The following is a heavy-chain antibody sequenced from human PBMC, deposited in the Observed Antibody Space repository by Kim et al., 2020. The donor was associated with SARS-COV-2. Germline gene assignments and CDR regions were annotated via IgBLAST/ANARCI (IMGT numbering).Heavy chain of an antibody. D-gene: IGHD6-13*01. Sequence: ASVKVSCKASGYTFTSYAMNWVRQAPGQGLEWMGWINTNTGNPTYAQGFTGRFVFSLDTSVSTAYLQISSLKAEDTAVYYCASPSRQQLAPGLDYWGQGTLVTVSS. CDR3: ASPSRQQLAPGLDY. CDR2: INTNTGNP. CDR1: GYTFTSYA. J-gene: IGHJ4*02. V-gene: IGHV7-4-1*02.